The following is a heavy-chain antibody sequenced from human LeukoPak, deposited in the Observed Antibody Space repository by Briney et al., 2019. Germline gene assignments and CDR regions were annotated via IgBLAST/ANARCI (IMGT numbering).Heavy chain of an antibody. D-gene: IGHD3-16*01. V-gene: IGHV1-18*01. CDR3: ARDRITFGVAQFDY. Sequence: ASVKVSCKASGYTFTSYGISWVRQALGQGLEWMGWISAYNGNTNYAQKLQGRVTTTTDTSTSTAYMELRSLRSDDTAVYYCARDRITFGVAQFDYWGQGTLVTVSS. CDR1: GYTFTSYG. CDR2: ISAYNGNT. J-gene: IGHJ4*02.